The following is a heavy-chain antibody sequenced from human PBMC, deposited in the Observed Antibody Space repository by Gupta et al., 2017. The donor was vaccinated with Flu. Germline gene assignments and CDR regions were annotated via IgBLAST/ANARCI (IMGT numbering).Heavy chain of an antibody. J-gene: IGHJ4*02. CDR3: ARDIMWSARGYSFDDY. V-gene: IGHV1-69*01. CDR2: IIPIFGTA. Sequence: QVQLVQSGAEVKQPGSSVKVSCKASGGTFSSYAISWVRQAPGQGLEWMGGIIPIFGTANYAQKCQGRVTITADESTSTADMELSSMRSEETAVYYCARDIMWSARGYSFDDYWGQGTLVTVSS. CDR1: GGTFSSYA. D-gene: IGHD5-18*01.